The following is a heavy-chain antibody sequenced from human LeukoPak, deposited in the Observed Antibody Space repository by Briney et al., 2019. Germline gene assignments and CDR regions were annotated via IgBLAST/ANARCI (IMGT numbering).Heavy chain of an antibody. Sequence: AGGSLRLSCAASGFTFSTYGMHWVRQAPGKGLAWVAVIWDDGTNKYYADSVKGRFTISRDNSRNTLYLQMNGLRAEDTAVYYCATKGSSSWPKRRHDAFDIWGQGTMVTVSS. CDR2: IWDDGTNK. V-gene: IGHV3-33*01. CDR3: ATKGSSSWPKRRHDAFDI. J-gene: IGHJ3*02. CDR1: GFTFSTYG. D-gene: IGHD6-13*01.